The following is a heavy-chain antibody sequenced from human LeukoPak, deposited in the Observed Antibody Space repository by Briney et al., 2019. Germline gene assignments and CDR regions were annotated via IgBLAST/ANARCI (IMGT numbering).Heavy chain of an antibody. CDR1: GGSLSGYY. Sequence: SETLSLTCAVYGGSLSGYYWSWIRQPPGKGLEWIGEINHSGGTKYDPSLKSRVTISVDTSKNQFSLKLSSVSAADTAVYYCARDVVAAAGTWDYWGQGTLVTVSS. CDR2: INHSGGT. J-gene: IGHJ4*02. CDR3: ARDVVAAAGTWDY. V-gene: IGHV4-34*01. D-gene: IGHD6-13*01.